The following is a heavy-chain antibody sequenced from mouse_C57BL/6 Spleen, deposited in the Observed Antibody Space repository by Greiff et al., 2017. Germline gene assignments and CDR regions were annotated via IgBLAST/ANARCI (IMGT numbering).Heavy chain of an antibody. V-gene: IGHV1-72*01. CDR1: GYTFASYW. Sequence: VQLQQPGAELVKPGASVKLSCKASGYTFASYWMHWVKQRPGRGLEWIGRIDPNSGGTRYNEKFKSKATLTVDKPSSTAYMQLSSLTSEDSAVYYCARNGPYDYDGAWFAYWGQGTLVTVSA. CDR2: IDPNSGGT. CDR3: ARNGPYDYDGAWFAY. J-gene: IGHJ3*01. D-gene: IGHD2-4*01.